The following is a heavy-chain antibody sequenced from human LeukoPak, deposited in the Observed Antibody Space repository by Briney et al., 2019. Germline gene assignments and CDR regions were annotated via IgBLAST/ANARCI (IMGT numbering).Heavy chain of an antibody. V-gene: IGHV1-8*01. CDR3: ARGHFATYYDFWSGSNWFDP. J-gene: IGHJ5*02. D-gene: IGHD3-3*01. Sequence: SVKVSCKASGYTFTSYDINWVRQATGQGLEWMGWMNPNSGNTGYAQKFQGRVTMTRNTSISTAYMELSSLRSEDTAVYYCARGHFATYYDFWSGSNWFDPWGQGTLVTVSS. CDR1: GYTFTSYD. CDR2: MNPNSGNT.